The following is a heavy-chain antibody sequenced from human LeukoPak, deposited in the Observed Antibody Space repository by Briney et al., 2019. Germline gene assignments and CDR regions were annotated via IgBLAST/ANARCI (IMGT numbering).Heavy chain of an antibody. CDR1: GGSISSYY. D-gene: IGHD3-3*01. J-gene: IGHJ4*02. CDR2: IYYSGST. V-gene: IGHV4-59*08. CDR3: VRRTYYDFWSGFYGPLYFDY. Sequence: SETLSLTCTVSGGSISSYYWSWIRQPPGKGLEWIGYIYYSGSTNYNPSLKSRVTISVDTSKNQFSLKLSSVTAADTAVYYCVRRTYYDFWSGFYGPLYFDYWGQGILVTDSS.